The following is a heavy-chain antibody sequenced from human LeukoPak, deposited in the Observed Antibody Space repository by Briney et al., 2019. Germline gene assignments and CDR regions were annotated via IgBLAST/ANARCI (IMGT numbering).Heavy chain of an antibody. D-gene: IGHD6-13*01. CDR1: VGSIITYN. Sequence: ASETLSLTCTVPVGSIITYNWSWIRHPPRKGLEWVGYIDFSGRTNYHPSLKSRVTISVETPKTQFSLKLTAVAAAATAVYYCARLGLCYSTHCLDDYWGQGTLVTVSS. J-gene: IGHJ4*02. CDR2: IDFSGRT. CDR3: ARLGLCYSTHCLDDY. V-gene: IGHV4-59*12.